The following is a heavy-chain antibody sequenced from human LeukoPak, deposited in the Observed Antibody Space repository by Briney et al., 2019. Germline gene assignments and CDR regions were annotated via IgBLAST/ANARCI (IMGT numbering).Heavy chain of an antibody. CDR3: ARHPYQLLWLSWFDP. Sequence: PSETLSLTCTLPRGSSSSSRYYWGSVRQPPGNGLAWLGSIYSSGSTYYNPSLKSRVTISVDTSKNQFSLKLSSVTAADTAVYYCARHPYQLLWLSWFDPWGQGTLVTVSS. J-gene: IGHJ5*02. CDR1: RGSSSSSRYY. CDR2: IYSSGST. D-gene: IGHD2-2*01. V-gene: IGHV4-39*01.